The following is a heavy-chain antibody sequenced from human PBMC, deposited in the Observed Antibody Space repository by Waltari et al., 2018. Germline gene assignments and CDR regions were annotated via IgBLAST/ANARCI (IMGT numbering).Heavy chain of an antibody. Sequence: QVQLVESGGGLVQPGKSVRLSCAASGISFRSYGMHWVRQAPGKVLEWVAGLLYDGSNRNYADSVKGRFTVSRDNSKNTLYLQMNSLGAEDTAVYYCARTDSSGQPSAFDIWGQGTMVTVSS. V-gene: IGHV3-33*01. CDR2: LLYDGSNR. CDR3: ARTDSSGQPSAFDI. D-gene: IGHD3-22*01. CDR1: GISFRSYG. J-gene: IGHJ3*02.